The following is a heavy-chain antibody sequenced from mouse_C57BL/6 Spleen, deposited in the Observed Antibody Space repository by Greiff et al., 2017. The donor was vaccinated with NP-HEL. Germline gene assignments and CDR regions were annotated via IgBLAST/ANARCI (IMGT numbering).Heavy chain of an antibody. CDR1: GYTFTSYW. V-gene: IGHV1-64*01. CDR3: ARDSNYYGSRGNYFDY. J-gene: IGHJ2*01. D-gene: IGHD1-1*01. Sequence: VQLQQPGAELVKPGASVKLSCKASGYTFTSYWMHWVKQRPGQGLEWIGMIHPNSGSTNYNEKFKSKATLTVDKSSSTAYMQLSSLTSEDSAVYYCARDSNYYGSRGNYFDYWGQGTTLTVSS. CDR2: IHPNSGST.